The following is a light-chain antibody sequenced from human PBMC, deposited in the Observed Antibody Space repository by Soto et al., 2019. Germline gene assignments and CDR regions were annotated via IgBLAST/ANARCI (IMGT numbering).Light chain of an antibody. CDR1: SAINVATYR. Sequence: QLVLTQPTSLSASPGASARFTCTLRSAINVATYRIYWYHQKPWSLHRYLLRYKSDSDKLQGSGVPRHFSGSKDASINAGLLLISRLQSEYDADYYCAVWYSSNWVFGGGTKLTVL. CDR2: YKSDSDK. J-gene: IGLJ3*02. CDR3: AVWYSSNWV. V-gene: IGLV5-39*01.